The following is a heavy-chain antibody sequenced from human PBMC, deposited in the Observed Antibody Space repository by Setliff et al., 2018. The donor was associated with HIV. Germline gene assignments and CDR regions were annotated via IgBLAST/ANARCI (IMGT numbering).Heavy chain of an antibody. CDR3: GRNRGWDRRYFEY. J-gene: IGHJ4*02. D-gene: IGHD1-26*01. Sequence: ASVKVSCKASGHTFSDYGISWMRQAPGQGFEWLGWINAYNGDTNYAPKFQGRVTMTRDKPTSTAYMELRSLRSDDTAMYYCGRNRGWDRRYFEYWGQGSLVTVSS. CDR1: GHTFSDYG. V-gene: IGHV1-18*01. CDR2: INAYNGDT.